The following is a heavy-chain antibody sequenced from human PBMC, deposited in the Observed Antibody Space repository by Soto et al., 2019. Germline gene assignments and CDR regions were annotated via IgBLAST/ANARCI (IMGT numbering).Heavy chain of an antibody. Sequence: PEDGETIYAQKFQGRVTMTEDTSTDTAYMELSSLRSEDTAVYYCATRGTRWLQSPFDYWGQGTLVTVSS. J-gene: IGHJ4*02. V-gene: IGHV1-24*01. D-gene: IGHD1-1*01. CDR2: PEDGET. CDR3: ATRGTRWLQSPFDY.